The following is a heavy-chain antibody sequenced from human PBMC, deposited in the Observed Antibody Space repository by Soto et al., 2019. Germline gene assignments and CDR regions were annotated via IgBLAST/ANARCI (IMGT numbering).Heavy chain of an antibody. CDR3: XXXXXXXXXFIDY. CDR2: ISYDGSNK. CDR1: GFTFSSYG. J-gene: IGHJ4*02. V-gene: IGHV3-30*03. Sequence: QVQLVESGGGVVQPGRSLRLSCAASGFTFSSYGMHWVRQAPGKXLEWVAVISYDGSNKYYADSVKGRFTISRDNSKNTLYLQMNSLXAXXXXXXXXXXXXXXXXXFIDYWGQGTLVTVSS.